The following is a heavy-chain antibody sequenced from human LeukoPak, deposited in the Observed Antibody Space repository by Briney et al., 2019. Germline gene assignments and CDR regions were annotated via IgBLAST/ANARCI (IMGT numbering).Heavy chain of an antibody. J-gene: IGHJ4*03. CDR3: AKHRRDGYNSLYYFDY. Sequence: GGSLRLSCAASGFTFSSYGMHWVRQAPGKGLEWVAVIWYDGSNKYYADSVKGRFTISRDNSKNTLYLQMNSLRAEDTAVYYCAKHRRDGYNSLYYFDYWGQGTTVTVSS. D-gene: IGHD5-24*01. V-gene: IGHV3-33*06. CDR1: GFTFSSYG. CDR2: IWYDGSNK.